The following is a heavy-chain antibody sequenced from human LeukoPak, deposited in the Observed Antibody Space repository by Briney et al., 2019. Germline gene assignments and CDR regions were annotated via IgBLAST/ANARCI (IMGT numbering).Heavy chain of an antibody. CDR3: ARTIMGYYYMDV. J-gene: IGHJ6*03. D-gene: IGHD3-16*01. Sequence: SQALSLTCTVSNGSISSRFDYWSWIRQPAGKGLEWIGRIYNTGNTNYNPSLKSRVTISLDTSKNQFSLKLSSVTAADTAVYYCARTIMGYYYMDVWGKGTTVTVSS. V-gene: IGHV4-61*02. CDR1: NGSISSRFDY. CDR2: IYNTGNT.